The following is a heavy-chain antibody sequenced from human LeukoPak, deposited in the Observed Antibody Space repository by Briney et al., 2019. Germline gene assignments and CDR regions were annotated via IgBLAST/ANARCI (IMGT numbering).Heavy chain of an antibody. Sequence: GGSLRLSCAASGFPFSSYNMNWVRQAPGKGLEWVSVIYSGGSTYYADSVKGRFTISRDNSKNTLYLQMNSLRGDDTAVYYCARSGTAGTFDYWGQGTLVTVSS. CDR1: GFPFSSYN. CDR3: ARSGTAGTFDY. D-gene: IGHD6-13*01. V-gene: IGHV3-66*01. CDR2: IYSGGST. J-gene: IGHJ4*02.